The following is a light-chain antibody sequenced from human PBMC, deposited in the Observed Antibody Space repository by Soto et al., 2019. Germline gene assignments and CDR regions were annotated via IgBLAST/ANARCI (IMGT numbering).Light chain of an antibody. J-gene: IGKJ2*01. CDR3: QQFDDSRPAFT. CDR2: GAS. Sequence: ESVLTQSPGTLSLSPGERATLSCRASQTVNSRYLTWYQHKPGQAPRLLIYGASIRATGIPDRFSGSRSGADFTLTITRLEPEDFAVYYCQQFDDSRPAFTFGQGTKLEI. V-gene: IGKV3-20*01. CDR1: QTVNSRY.